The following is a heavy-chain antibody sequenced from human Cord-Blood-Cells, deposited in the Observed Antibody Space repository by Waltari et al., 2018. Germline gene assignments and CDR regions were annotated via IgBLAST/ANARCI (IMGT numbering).Heavy chain of an antibody. CDR3: ARWEYSSSSWFDP. V-gene: IGHV4-31*03. CDR1: GGSISSGGSY. D-gene: IGHD6-6*01. J-gene: IGHJ5*02. CDR2: IYYSRST. Sequence: QVQLQESGPGLVKPSQTLSLTCTVSGGSISSGGSYWSWIRQHPGKGLEWIGYIYYSRSTYYNPSLKSRVTISVDTSKNQFSRKLSSVTAADTAVYYCARWEYSSSSWFDPWGQGTLVTVSS.